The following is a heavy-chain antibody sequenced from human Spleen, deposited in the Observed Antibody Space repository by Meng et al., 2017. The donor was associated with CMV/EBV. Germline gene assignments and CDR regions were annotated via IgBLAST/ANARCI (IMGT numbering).Heavy chain of an antibody. J-gene: IGHJ4*02. Sequence: ASVKVSCKASGYTFTDYYMHWVRQAPGQGLEWMGWINPNSGGTNYAQKFQGRVTMTRDTSISTAYMELSRLSSDDTAVYYCASSSYGPGGYFDYWGQGTLVTVSS. CDR3: ASSSYGPGGYFDY. V-gene: IGHV1-2*02. CDR1: GYTFTDYY. D-gene: IGHD5-18*01. CDR2: INPNSGGT.